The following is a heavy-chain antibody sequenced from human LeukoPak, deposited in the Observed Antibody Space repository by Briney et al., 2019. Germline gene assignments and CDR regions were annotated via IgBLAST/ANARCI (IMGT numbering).Heavy chain of an antibody. Sequence: GASVKVSFKASGATFIIYAISWVRQAPGQGLEWMGGIIPIFGTANYAQKFQGRVTITADESTSTAYMELSSLRSEDTALYYCARAITMVRGVIGEDYYYGMDVWGKGTTVTVSS. J-gene: IGHJ6*04. CDR1: GATFIIYA. CDR3: ARAITMVRGVIGEDYYYGMDV. V-gene: IGHV1-69*01. CDR2: IIPIFGTA. D-gene: IGHD3-10*01.